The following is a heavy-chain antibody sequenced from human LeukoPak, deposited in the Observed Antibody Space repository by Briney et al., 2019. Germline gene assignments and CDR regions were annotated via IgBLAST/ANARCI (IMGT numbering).Heavy chain of an antibody. Sequence: GGSLRLPCAASGFPFRNYEMNWVRQASGKGLEWVSYITSSGNTIYYANSVKGRFTISRDNAKNSLYLQMNSLRAEDTAVYYCARGSPGYWGQGTLVTVSS. CDR1: GFPFRNYE. V-gene: IGHV3-48*03. CDR2: ITSSGNTI. J-gene: IGHJ4*02. CDR3: ARGSPGY.